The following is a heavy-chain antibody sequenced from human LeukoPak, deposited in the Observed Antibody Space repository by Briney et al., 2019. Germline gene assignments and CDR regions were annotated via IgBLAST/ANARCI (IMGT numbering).Heavy chain of an antibody. J-gene: IGHJ3*01. D-gene: IGHD2-2*01. V-gene: IGHV5-51*01. CDR2: RNPADSDT. CDR1: GYTFTSYW. Sequence: GESLKISCKGSGYTFTSYWIGWVRQMPGKGLEWMRLRNPADSDTRYSPSFQGQVTISVDKSISTAYLEWSSLKASDTAMYYCARHVSSSRVAYDVWGQGTMVTVSS. CDR3: ARHVSSSRVAYDV.